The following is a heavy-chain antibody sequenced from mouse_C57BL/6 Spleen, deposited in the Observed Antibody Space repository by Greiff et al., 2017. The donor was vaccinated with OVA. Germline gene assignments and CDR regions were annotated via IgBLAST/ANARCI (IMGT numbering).Heavy chain of an antibody. V-gene: IGHV1-82*01. Sequence: QVQLQQSGPELVKPGASVKISCKASGYAFSSSWMNWVKQRPGKGLEWIGRIYPGDGDTNYNGKFKGKATLTADKSSSTAYMQLSSLTSEDSAVYFCAREEEYYYGSSYSAWFAYWGQGTLVTVSA. CDR3: AREEEYYYGSSYSAWFAY. D-gene: IGHD1-1*01. CDR2: IYPGDGDT. J-gene: IGHJ3*01. CDR1: GYAFSSSW.